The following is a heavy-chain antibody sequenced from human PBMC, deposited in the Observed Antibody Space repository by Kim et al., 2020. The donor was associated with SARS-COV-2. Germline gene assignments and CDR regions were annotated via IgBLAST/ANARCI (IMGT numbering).Heavy chain of an antibody. D-gene: IGHD6-13*01. J-gene: IGHJ4*02. CDR3: ARGRRIAAAAYFDY. Sequence: NPTLRSRFTISVDTAKNQFSLKLSSVTAADTAVYYCARGRRIAAAAYFDYWGQGTLVTVSS. V-gene: IGHV4-34*01.